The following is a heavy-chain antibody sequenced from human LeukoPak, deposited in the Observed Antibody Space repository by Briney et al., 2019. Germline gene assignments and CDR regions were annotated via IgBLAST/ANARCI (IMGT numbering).Heavy chain of an antibody. V-gene: IGHV3-11*03. CDR1: GFTFSDYY. J-gene: IGHJ4*02. CDR2: ISTSSRYI. Sequence: GGSLRLSCAVSGFTFSDYYMTWIRQAPGKGLEWVSYISTSSRYINYADSVKGRFTISRVNAKNSLYLQMNSLRAEDTAVYYCAAGAAAGTGDYWGQGTLVTVSS. D-gene: IGHD6-13*01. CDR3: AAGAAAGTGDY.